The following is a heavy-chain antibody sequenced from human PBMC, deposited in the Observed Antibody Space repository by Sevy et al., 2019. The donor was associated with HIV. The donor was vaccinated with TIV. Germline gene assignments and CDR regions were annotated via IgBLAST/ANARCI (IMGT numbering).Heavy chain of an antibody. Sequence: GGSLRLSCVASGFTFSNVWMSWVRQAPGKGPEWVGRIRSKTDSGTTDYAAPVKGRFTISRDDSKNTLDLQMSGLKTEDTAIYYCTIDSVLFLWGRGTLVTVSS. CDR2: IRSKTDSGTT. CDR3: TIDSVLFL. D-gene: IGHD6-6*01. J-gene: IGHJ4*02. CDR1: GFTFSNVW. V-gene: IGHV3-15*01.